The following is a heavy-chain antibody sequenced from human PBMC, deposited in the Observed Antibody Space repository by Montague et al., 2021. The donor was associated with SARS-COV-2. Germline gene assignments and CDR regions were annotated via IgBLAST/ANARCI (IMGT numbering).Heavy chain of an antibody. CDR2: IYYTGST. J-gene: IGHJ6*02. CDR1: GGSISSYY. D-gene: IGHD2-2*02. V-gene: IGHV4-59*08. Sequence: SETLSLTCTVSGGSISSYYWTWIRRSPGKGLEWIGHIYYTGSTKNNPSLKSRVTTSLDTSKNQFSLKLSSVTAADTAVYYCARHYGVVVPAAIYYYYGMDVWGQGTTVTVSS. CDR3: ARHYGVVVPAAIYYYYGMDV.